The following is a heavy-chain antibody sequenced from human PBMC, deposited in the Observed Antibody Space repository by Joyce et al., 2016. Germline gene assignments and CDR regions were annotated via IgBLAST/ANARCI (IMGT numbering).Heavy chain of an antibody. CDR1: GYTFTTYA. D-gene: IGHD3-3*02. CDR2: IYTDNGKA. V-gene: IGHV1-3*04. Sequence: QVQLVQSGAEVKKPGASLKISCKASGYTFTTYAVHWVRQAPGQRPEWMGWIYTDNGKAKYSQNFQDRVTITRDTFASTTYMELSSLTYEDTAVYYCARAGLASDYWGQGTLVTVSS. J-gene: IGHJ4*02. CDR3: ARAGLASDY.